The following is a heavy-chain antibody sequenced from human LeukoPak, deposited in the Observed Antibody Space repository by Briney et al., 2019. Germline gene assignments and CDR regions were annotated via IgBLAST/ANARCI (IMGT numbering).Heavy chain of an antibody. CDR3: ARDLSAGTYYSYFDY. CDR2: IWYDGSNK. CDR1: GFTFSSYG. Sequence: GRSLRLSCAASGFTFSSYGMHWVRQAPGKGLEWVAVIWYDGSNKYYADSVKGRFTISRDNYKNTLYLQMNSLRAEDTAVYYCARDLSAGTYYSYFDYWGQGTLVTVSS. J-gene: IGHJ4*03. D-gene: IGHD3-10*01. V-gene: IGHV3-33*01.